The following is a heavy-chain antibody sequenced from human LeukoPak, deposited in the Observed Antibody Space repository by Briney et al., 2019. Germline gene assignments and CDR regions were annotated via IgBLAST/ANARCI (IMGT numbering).Heavy chain of an antibody. V-gene: IGHV3-7*01. D-gene: IGHD3-10*01. CDR3: VKPYYFSSGSLT. Sequence: GGSLRLSCAASGFTFSSYWMSWVRQAPGKGLEWVANIKQDGSEKYYVDSVKGRFTISRDNAKNSLHLQMNSLRAEDTAVYYCVKPYYFSSGSLTWGQGTLVTVSS. CDR2: IKQDGSEK. J-gene: IGHJ5*02. CDR1: GFTFSSYW.